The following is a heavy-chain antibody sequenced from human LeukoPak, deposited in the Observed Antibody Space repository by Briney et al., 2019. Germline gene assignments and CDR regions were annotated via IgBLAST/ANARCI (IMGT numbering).Heavy chain of an antibody. J-gene: IGHJ4*02. CDR1: GGSISSSSYY. CDR2: IYYSGST. CDR3: ARGGTLIHYYFDY. D-gene: IGHD2-21*01. V-gene: IGHV4-39*07. Sequence: SETLSLTCTVSGGSISSSSYYWGWIRQPPGKGLEWIGSIYYSGSTYYNPSLKSRVTISLDTSKNQFSLKLSSVTAADTAVYYCARGGTLIHYYFDYWGQGTLVTVSS.